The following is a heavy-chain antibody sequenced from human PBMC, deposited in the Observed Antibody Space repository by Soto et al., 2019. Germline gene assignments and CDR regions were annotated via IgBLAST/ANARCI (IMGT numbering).Heavy chain of an antibody. D-gene: IGHD3-10*01. V-gene: IGHV3-21*06. CDR3: ARDFMTIRGVSYYYYGMDV. CDR2: ISSSIYI. CDR1: GFSFRSYS. J-gene: IGHJ6*02. Sequence: LRLSCEASGFSFRSYSMNWVRQAPGKGLEWVSSISSSIYIYFADSVKGRSTISRDNAKNSLYLQMNSLRAEDTAVYYCARDFMTIRGVSYYYYGMDVWGQGTTVTVS.